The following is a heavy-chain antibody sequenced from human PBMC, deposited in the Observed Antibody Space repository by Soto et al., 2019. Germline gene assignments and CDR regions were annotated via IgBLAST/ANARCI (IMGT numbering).Heavy chain of an antibody. V-gene: IGHV1-69*01. D-gene: IGHD3-22*01. CDR3: ARGWGYDSNDYFYAY. J-gene: IGHJ4*01. CDR1: GGTFSRHA. Sequence: QVQLVQSGAEVRKPGSSVKVSCKASGGTFSRHAISWVRQAPGQGLEWMGGIIPIFGTANHAQKFQGRVTIIADESTSTVYMEWSSLRSEDTAMYYGARGWGYDSNDYFYAYWGQEPWLSSPQ. CDR2: IIPIFGTA.